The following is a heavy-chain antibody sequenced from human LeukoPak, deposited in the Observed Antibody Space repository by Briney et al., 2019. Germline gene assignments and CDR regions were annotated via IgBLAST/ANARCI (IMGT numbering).Heavy chain of an antibody. CDR1: GGTFSSYA. D-gene: IGHD4-17*01. CDR3: ARGGNYGDFDY. CDR2: IIPIFGTA. J-gene: IGHJ4*02. Sequence: SVKVSCKVFGGTFSSYAISWVRQAPGQGLEWMGGIIPIFGTANYAQKFQGRVTITADESTSTAYMELSSLRSEDTAVYYCARGGNYGDFDYWGQGTLVTVSS. V-gene: IGHV1-69*13.